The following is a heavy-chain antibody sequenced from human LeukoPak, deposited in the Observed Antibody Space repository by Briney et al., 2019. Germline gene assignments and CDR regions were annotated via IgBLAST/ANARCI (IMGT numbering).Heavy chain of an antibody. CDR2: IYSGGST. CDR3: ARDSYDSSGYWLDP. V-gene: IGHV3-53*01. J-gene: IGHJ5*02. CDR1: GFTVSSNY. D-gene: IGHD3-22*01. Sequence: GGSLRLSCAASGFTVSSNYMSWVRQAPGKGLEWVSVIYSGGSTYYADSVKGRFTISRDNSKNTLYLQMNSLRAEDTAAYYCARDSYDSSGYWLDPWGQGTLVTVSS.